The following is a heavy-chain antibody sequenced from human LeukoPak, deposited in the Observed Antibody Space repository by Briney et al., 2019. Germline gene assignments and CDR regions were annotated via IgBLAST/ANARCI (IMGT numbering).Heavy chain of an antibody. D-gene: IGHD4-17*01. CDR2: VYTSGST. CDR1: GGSISSYY. CDR3: ARALTVTTFYYYYGMDV. J-gene: IGHJ6*02. V-gene: IGHV4-4*07. Sequence: ETLSLTCTVSGGSISSYYWSWIRQPAGKGLEWIGRVYTSGSTNYNPSLKSRVTMSVDTSKDQFSLKLSSVTAADTAVYYCARALTVTTFYYYYGMDVWGQGTTVTVSS.